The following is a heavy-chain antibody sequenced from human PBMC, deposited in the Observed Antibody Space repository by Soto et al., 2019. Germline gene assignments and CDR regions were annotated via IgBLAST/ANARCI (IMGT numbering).Heavy chain of an antibody. CDR2: IIPIFGTA. Sequence: SVKVSCKASGGTFSSYAISWVRQAPGQGLEWMGGIIPIFGTANYAQKFQGRVTITADESTSTAYMELSSLRSEDTAVYYCARTESTVVSRDAYYYGMDVWGQGTTVTVSS. CDR1: GGTFSSYA. J-gene: IGHJ6*02. D-gene: IGHD4-17*01. V-gene: IGHV1-69*13. CDR3: ARTESTVVSRDAYYYGMDV.